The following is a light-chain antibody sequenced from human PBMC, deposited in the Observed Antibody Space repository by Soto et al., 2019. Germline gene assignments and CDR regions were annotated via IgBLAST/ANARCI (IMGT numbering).Light chain of an antibody. Sequence: QSVLTQPASVSGSPGQSIIISCSGTSSDVGAYKYVSWYRQHPGKALKLIIYEVSNRPSGVSSRFSGSKSGNTASLTISGLQAEDEADYFCSSYTTTSTHVFGTGTKVTVL. CDR2: EVS. J-gene: IGLJ1*01. CDR1: SSDVGAYKY. CDR3: SSYTTTSTHV. V-gene: IGLV2-14*03.